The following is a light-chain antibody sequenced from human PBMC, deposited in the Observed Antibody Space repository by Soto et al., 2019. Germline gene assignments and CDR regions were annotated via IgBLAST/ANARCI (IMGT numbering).Light chain of an antibody. J-gene: IGLJ2*01. CDR2: SNT. CDR3: AAWDDSLNGVV. V-gene: IGLV1-44*01. CDR1: SSNIGSHT. Sequence: QLVLTQPPSASGTPGQTIAISCSGGSSNIGSHTVNWYQQLPGTAPRLLIYSNTQRPSGVPDRFSGPKSGTSASLAISGLQSEYEGDYYCAAWDDSLNGVVFGGGTKLTVL.